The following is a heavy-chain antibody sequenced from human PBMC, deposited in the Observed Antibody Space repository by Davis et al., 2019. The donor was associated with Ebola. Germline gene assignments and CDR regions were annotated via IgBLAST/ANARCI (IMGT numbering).Heavy chain of an antibody. V-gene: IGHV3-30*18. D-gene: IGHD6-13*01. CDR3: AKDRIAILGY. Sequence: GESLKTPCAAPGFTFSSYGMHWVRQAPGKGLEWVAVISYDGSNKYYADSVKGRFTISRDNSKNTLYLQMNSLRAEDTAVYYCAKDRIAILGYWGQGTLITVSS. CDR2: ISYDGSNK. CDR1: GFTFSSYG. J-gene: IGHJ4*02.